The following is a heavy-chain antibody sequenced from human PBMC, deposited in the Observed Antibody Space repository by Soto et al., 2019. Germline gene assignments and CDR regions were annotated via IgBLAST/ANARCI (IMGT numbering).Heavy chain of an antibody. Sequence: QELLVESGGGVVQPGRSLRLSCAASGFTFSSFAMHWVRQAPGKGLEWVSVISFNGLSQFYPDSIRGRFTISRDNSKNTHYLQLDSLRPADKAVYYCARGGRGLRGAFDVWGQGTEVSVS. V-gene: IGHV3-30*03. J-gene: IGHJ3*01. CDR3: ARGGRGLRGAFDV. D-gene: IGHD3-16*01. CDR2: ISFNGLSQ. CDR1: GFTFSSFA.